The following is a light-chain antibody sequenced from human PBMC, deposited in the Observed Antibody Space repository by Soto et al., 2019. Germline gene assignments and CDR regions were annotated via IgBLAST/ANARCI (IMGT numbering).Light chain of an antibody. J-gene: IGKJ5*01. V-gene: IGKV3-20*01. CDR1: QSISSNY. Sequence: VVTQSPGTLSLSPGEKATLSCRASQSISSNYLAWYQQKPGQAPRLLIYGASSRATGIPDRFSGSGSGSDFSLTISRLEPEDFAVYYCQQYGDSPITFGQGTRLEIK. CDR3: QQYGDSPIT. CDR2: GAS.